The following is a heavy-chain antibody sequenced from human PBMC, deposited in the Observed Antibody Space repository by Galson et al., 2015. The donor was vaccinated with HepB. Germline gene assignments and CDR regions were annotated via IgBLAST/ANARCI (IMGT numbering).Heavy chain of an antibody. CDR3: AKDIRYCGSASCYGDAFDI. J-gene: IGHJ3*02. Sequence: SLRLSCAASGFSFDDYAIHWVRQAPGKGLEWVSGISCNSATIGYADSVKSRFTIPRDHAKNSLHLQMNSLRAEDTALYYCAKDIRYCGSASCYGDAFDIWGQGTMVTVSS. CDR1: GFSFDDYA. CDR2: ISCNSATI. D-gene: IGHD2-2*01. V-gene: IGHV3-9*01.